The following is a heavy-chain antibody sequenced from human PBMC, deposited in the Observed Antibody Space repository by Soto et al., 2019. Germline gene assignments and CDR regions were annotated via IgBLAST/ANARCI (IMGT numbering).Heavy chain of an antibody. Sequence: QVQLQESGPGLVKPSQTLSLTCTVSGGSISSGGYYWSWIRQHPGKGLEWIGYIYYSGSTYYNPSLKNRFTISVDTSKTQFSLKLSSVTAADTAVYYCARDGGRMVRGVTHYYYYGMDVWGQGTTVTVSS. CDR1: GGSISSGGYY. CDR2: IYYSGST. J-gene: IGHJ6*02. D-gene: IGHD3-10*01. CDR3: ARDGGRMVRGVTHYYYYGMDV. V-gene: IGHV4-31*03.